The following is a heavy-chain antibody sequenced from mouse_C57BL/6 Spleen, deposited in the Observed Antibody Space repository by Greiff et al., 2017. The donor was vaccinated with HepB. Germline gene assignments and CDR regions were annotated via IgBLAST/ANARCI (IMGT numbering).Heavy chain of an antibody. CDR2: INPNNGGT. J-gene: IGHJ2*01. V-gene: IGHV1-18*01. CDR3: ARRDYGSHYFDY. D-gene: IGHD1-1*01. Sequence: EVQLQQSGPELVKPGASVKIPCKASGYTFTDYNMDWVKQSHGKSLEWIGDINPNNGGTIYNQKFKGKATLTVDKSSSTAYMELRSLTSEDTAVYYCARRDYGSHYFDYWGQGTTLTVSS. CDR1: GYTFTDYN.